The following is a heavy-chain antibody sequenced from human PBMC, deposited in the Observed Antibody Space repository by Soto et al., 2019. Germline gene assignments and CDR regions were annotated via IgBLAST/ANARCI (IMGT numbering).Heavy chain of an antibody. Sequence: QVQLQQWGAGLLKPSETLSLTCAVYGGSFSGYYWSWIRQPPGKGLEWIGEISHSGSTNYNPSLTTRVTISVGTSKNQFSLKLSSVTAADTAVYYCARGGYGDYLVYTFAIWGQGTMVTVSS. D-gene: IGHD4-17*01. CDR1: GGSFSGYY. CDR2: ISHSGST. V-gene: IGHV4-34*01. CDR3: ARGGYGDYLVYTFAI. J-gene: IGHJ3*02.